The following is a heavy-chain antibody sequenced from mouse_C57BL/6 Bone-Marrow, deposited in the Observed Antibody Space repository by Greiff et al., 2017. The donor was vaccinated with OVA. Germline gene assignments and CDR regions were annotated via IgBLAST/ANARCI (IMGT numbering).Heavy chain of an antibody. J-gene: IGHJ4*01. CDR1: GYSITSGYY. CDR3: ARALYSNYCYAMDY. Sequence: DVQLQESGPGLVKPSQSLSLTCSVTGYSITSGYYWNWIRQFPGNKLEWMGYISYDGSNNYNPSLKNRIPITRDTSKNQFFLKLNSVTTEDTATYYCARALYSNYCYAMDYWGQGTSVTVSS. V-gene: IGHV3-6*01. CDR2: ISYDGSN. D-gene: IGHD2-5*01.